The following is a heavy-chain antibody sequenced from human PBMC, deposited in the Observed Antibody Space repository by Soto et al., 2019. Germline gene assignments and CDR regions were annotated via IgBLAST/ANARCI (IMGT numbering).Heavy chain of an antibody. J-gene: IGHJ4*02. V-gene: IGHV3-53*01. Sequence: EVQLVESGGGLIQPGGSLRLSCAVSGFTVSNNYMSWVRQAPGKGLEGVSVIYSGGYTAYGDSVKGRFTISRDNSKNTLYLKMDRRGAAGAAVCYWARRPGGGGYWGQGTLVTVSS. CDR1: GFTVSNNY. D-gene: IGHD3-10*01. CDR3: ARRPGGGGY. CDR2: IYSGGYT.